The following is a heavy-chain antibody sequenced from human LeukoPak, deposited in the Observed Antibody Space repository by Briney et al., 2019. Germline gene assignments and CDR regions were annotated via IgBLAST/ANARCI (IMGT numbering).Heavy chain of an antibody. J-gene: IGHJ4*02. V-gene: IGHV1-2*02. CDR1: GYTFTGYY. CDR3: ARDSPLRYFDWSLGD. Sequence: ASVKVSCKASGYTFTGYYMHWVRQAPGQGLEWMGWINPNSGGTNYAQKFQGRVTMTRDTSISTAYMELSRLRSDDTAVYYCARDSPLRYFDWSLGDWGQGTLVTVSS. CDR2: INPNSGGT. D-gene: IGHD3-9*01.